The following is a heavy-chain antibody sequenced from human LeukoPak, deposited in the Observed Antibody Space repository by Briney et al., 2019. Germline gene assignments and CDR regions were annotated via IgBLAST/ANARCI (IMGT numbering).Heavy chain of an antibody. Sequence: PSETLSLTCTVSGYSISSGYYWGWIRQPPGQGLEWIGSIYHSGSTYYNPSLKSRVTISVDTSKNQFSLKLSSVTAADTAVYYCARDGDDSYYMGVWGKGTTVTVSS. D-gene: IGHD7-27*01. CDR1: GYSISSGYY. V-gene: IGHV4-38-2*02. J-gene: IGHJ6*03. CDR2: IYHSGST. CDR3: ARDGDDSYYMGV.